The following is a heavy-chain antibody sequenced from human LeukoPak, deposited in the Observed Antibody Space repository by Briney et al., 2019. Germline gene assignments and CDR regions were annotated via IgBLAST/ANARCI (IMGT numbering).Heavy chain of an antibody. CDR1: GGSISSYY. J-gene: IGHJ5*02. CDR2: IYYSGST. CDR3: ARAVTVTTNWFDP. V-gene: IGHV4-59*08. D-gene: IGHD1-1*01. Sequence: SETLSLTCTVSGGSISSYYWSWIRQTPGKGLEWIGDIYYSGSTNYNPSLKSRVTISVDTSKNQFSLKLSSVTAADTAVYYCARAVTVTTNWFDPWGQGTLVTVSS.